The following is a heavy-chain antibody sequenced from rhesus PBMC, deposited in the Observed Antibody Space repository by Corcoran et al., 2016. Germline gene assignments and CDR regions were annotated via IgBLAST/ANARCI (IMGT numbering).Heavy chain of an antibody. CDR2: IYWYNDK. CDR1: GFSISPRGMG. J-gene: IGHJ4*01. Sequence: QVTLKESGPALVKPTQTLTLTCTFSGFSISPRGMGVGWLSQPPGKALEWLALIYWYNDKYYSTSMKSRLTISKDTSKNQVVLTMTNMDPVDTATYYCARRRRAYYFDYWGQGVLVTVSS. CDR3: ARRRRAYYFDY. V-gene: IGHV2-174*01.